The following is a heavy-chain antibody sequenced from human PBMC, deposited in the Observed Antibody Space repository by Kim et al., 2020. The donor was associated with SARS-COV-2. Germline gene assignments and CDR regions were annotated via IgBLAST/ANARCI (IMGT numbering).Heavy chain of an antibody. CDR2: IKQDGSEK. CDR1: GFTFSRYW. Sequence: GGSLRLSCAASGFTFSRYWMSWVRQAPGKGLEWVANIKQDGSEKYYVDSVKGRFTISRDNAKNSLYLQMNSLRAEDTAVYYCAGQVDYYDSSGYYYSYYYYGMDVWGQGTTVTVSS. J-gene: IGHJ6*02. V-gene: IGHV3-7*01. D-gene: IGHD3-22*01. CDR3: AGQVDYYDSSGYYYSYYYYGMDV.